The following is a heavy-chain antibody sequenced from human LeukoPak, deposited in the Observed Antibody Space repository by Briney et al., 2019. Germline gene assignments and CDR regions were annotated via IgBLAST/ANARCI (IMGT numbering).Heavy chain of an antibody. CDR3: ARDHPDGWFSWYFDL. D-gene: IGHD6-19*01. CDR2: IKQDGSEK. Sequence: PGGSLRLSCAASGFTFSSYWMSWVRQAPGKGLEWVANIKQDGSEKYYVDSVKGRFTISRDNAKNSLYLQMNSLRAEDTAVYYCARDHPDGWFSWYFDLWGRGTLVTVSS. J-gene: IGHJ2*01. CDR1: GFTFSSYW. V-gene: IGHV3-7*03.